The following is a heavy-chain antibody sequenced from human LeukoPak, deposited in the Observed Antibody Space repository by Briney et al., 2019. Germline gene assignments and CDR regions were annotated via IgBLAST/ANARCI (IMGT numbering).Heavy chain of an antibody. CDR2: IYSSGST. D-gene: IGHD2-21*02. V-gene: IGHV4-61*02. Sequence: RPSETLSLTCTVSCGSISSGSYYWSWIRQPAGKALEWIGRIYSSGSTNYNPSLKSRVTISVDTSKNQFSLKLSSVTAADTAMSYCARELSPRDGKGYYFDYWGQGTLVTVSS. CDR3: ARELSPRDGKGYYFDY. J-gene: IGHJ4*02. CDR1: CGSISSGSYY.